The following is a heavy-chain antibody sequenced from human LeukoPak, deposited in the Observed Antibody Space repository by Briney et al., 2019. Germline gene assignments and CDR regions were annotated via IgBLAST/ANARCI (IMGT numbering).Heavy chain of an antibody. CDR3: AREVCSSTNCYDY. J-gene: IGHJ4*02. CDR1: GYSFTNYA. CDR2: ISGYTGNT. D-gene: IGHD2-2*01. V-gene: IGHV1-18*01. Sequence: ASVKVSCKASGYSFTNYAINWVRQAPGQGLEWMGWISGYTGNTNYAQKLQGRVTMTTDTSTSTAYMELRSLRSDDTAVYYCAREVCSSTNCYDYWGQGTLVTVSS.